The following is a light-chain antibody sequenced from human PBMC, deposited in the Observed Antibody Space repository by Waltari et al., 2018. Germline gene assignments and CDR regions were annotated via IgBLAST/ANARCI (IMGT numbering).Light chain of an antibody. CDR3: CSYAGSFTLV. CDR2: EDN. J-gene: IGLJ2*01. V-gene: IGLV2-23*01. Sequence: QAALTQPASVSGSAGQSVTISCTGTRGDIGTYNLVPWYQQHPGKAPNLIIYEDNKRPSGVSPRFSASKSGNTASLTISGLQAEDEADYHCCSYAGSFTLVFGGGTKVTIL. CDR1: RGDIGTYNL.